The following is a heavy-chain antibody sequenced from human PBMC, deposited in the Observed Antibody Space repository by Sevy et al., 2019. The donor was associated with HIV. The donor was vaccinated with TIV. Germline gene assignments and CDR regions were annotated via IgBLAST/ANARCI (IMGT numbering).Heavy chain of an antibody. D-gene: IGHD6-19*01. CDR2: ISASVGST. CDR1: GFTFSNYA. Sequence: GGSLRLSCAASGFTFSNYAITWLRQAPGKGLEWVSTISASVGSTYYADSVKGRFTISRDNSKNPLYLQMNSLRAEDTAVYYCANEAVPGTYFQHWGQGTLVTVSS. J-gene: IGHJ1*01. V-gene: IGHV3-23*01. CDR3: ANEAVPGTYFQH.